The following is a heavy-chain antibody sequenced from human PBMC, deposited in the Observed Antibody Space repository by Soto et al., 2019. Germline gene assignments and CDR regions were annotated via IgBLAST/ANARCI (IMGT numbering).Heavy chain of an antibody. Sequence: GGSLRLSCAASGFTFSSYSMNWVRQAPGKGLEWVSSISSSSSYIYYADSVKGRFTISRDNAKNSLYLQMNSLRAEDTAVYYCARDLVLWFEGDYYYGMDVWGQGTTVTVSS. D-gene: IGHD3-10*01. CDR3: ARDLVLWFEGDYYYGMDV. CDR2: ISSSSSYI. CDR1: GFTFSSYS. J-gene: IGHJ6*02. V-gene: IGHV3-21*01.